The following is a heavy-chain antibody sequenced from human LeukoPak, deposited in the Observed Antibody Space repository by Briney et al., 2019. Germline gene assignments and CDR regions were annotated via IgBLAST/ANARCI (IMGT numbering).Heavy chain of an antibody. V-gene: IGHV3-23*01. Sequence: QPGGSLRLSCAASGFTFSNYAMTWVRQAPGKGLEWVSDISGSGRSTYYADSVKGRFTVSRDNSKNTLYLQMNSLRAEDTAVYYCAKATAATATGYWGQGTLVTVSS. CDR1: GFTFSNYA. D-gene: IGHD6-13*01. J-gene: IGHJ4*02. CDR2: ISGSGRST. CDR3: AKATAATATGY.